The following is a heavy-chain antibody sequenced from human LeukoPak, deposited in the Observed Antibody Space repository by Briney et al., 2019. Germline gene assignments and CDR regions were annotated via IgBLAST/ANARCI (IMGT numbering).Heavy chain of an antibody. Sequence: ETLSLTCAVYGGSFGGYYWSWIRQPPGKGLEWVSSISSSSRYIYYADSVKGRFTISRDNAKNSLYLQMNSLRAEDTALYYCARVAEAAAFDIWGQGTMVTVSS. CDR3: ARVAEAAAFDI. J-gene: IGHJ3*02. D-gene: IGHD6-25*01. CDR2: ISSSSRYI. V-gene: IGHV3-21*01. CDR1: GGSFGGYY.